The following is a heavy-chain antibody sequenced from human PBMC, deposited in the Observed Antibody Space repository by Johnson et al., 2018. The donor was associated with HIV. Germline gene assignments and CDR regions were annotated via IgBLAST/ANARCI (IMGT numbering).Heavy chain of an antibody. J-gene: IGHJ3*02. CDR2: IQYDGSNK. Sequence: QVQLVESGGGVVQPGRSLRLSCAASGFTFSSYAMHWVRQAPGKGLEWVAFIQYDGSNKYYADSVKGRFTISRDNSKNTLYLQMNSLRAEDTAVFYCARDRGYLDAFDIWGQGTMVTVSS. CDR3: ARDRGYLDAFDI. CDR1: GFTFSSYA. D-gene: IGHD1-26*01. V-gene: IGHV3-30*04.